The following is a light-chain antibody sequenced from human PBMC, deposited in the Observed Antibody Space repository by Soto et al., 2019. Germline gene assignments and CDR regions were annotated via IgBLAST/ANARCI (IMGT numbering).Light chain of an antibody. CDR3: QHYLTSPGT. CDR1: QSISSF. CDR2: GAS. Sequence: EVVLTQSPGTLSLSPGERATLSCRASQSISSFLAWYQQKPGQAPRLIIYGASNRATGIPDRFSGSGSGTDFTLTISRLEPEDFAVYFCQHYLTSPGTFGQGAKVEIK. V-gene: IGKV3-20*01. J-gene: IGKJ1*01.